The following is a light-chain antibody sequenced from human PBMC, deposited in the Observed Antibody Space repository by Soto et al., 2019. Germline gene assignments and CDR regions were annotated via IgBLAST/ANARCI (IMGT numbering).Light chain of an antibody. CDR2: AAS. CDR3: QKYNSAPPPFS. J-gene: IGKJ3*01. Sequence: DIQMTQSPSSLSASVGDRVTITCRASQGISNYLAWYQQKPGKVPKLLIYAASTLQSGVPSRFSGSGSGTYFTLTISSLQPEDVATYYCQKYNSAPPPFSFGPGTKVDIK. CDR1: QGISNY. V-gene: IGKV1-27*01.